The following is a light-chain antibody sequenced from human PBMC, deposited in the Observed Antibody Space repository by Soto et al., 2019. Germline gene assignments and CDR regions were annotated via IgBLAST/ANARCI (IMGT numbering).Light chain of an antibody. J-gene: IGKJ5*01. CDR3: QQYENLPT. V-gene: IGKV1-39*01. CDR2: AAS. CDR1: QSISSY. Sequence: DIQMAQSPSSLCASVGDRVTLACRASQSISSYLNWYQQKPGKAPKLLIYAASSLQSGVPSRFSGSGSGTDFTLTISSLQPEDFATYYCQQYENLPTFGQGTRLEIK.